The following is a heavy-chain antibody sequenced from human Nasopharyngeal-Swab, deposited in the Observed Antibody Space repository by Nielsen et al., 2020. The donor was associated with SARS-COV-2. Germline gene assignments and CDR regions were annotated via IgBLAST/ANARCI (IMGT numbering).Heavy chain of an antibody. J-gene: IGHJ4*02. CDR1: GGTFSSYA. V-gene: IGHV1-69*06. CDR2: IIPIFGTA. D-gene: IGHD5-24*01. Sequence: SVKVSCKASGGTFSSYAISWVRQVPGQGLEWMGGIIPIFGTANYAQKFQGRVTITADKSTSTAYMELSSLRSEDTAVYYCARVEMATMGGQLAYYFDYWGQGTLVTVSS. CDR3: ARVEMATMGGQLAYYFDY.